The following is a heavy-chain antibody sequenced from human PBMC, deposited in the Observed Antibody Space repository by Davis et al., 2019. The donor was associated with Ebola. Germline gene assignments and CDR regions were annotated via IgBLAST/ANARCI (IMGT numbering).Heavy chain of an antibody. J-gene: IGHJ4*02. D-gene: IGHD6-19*01. CDR2: IRNDGNDQ. CDR1: GFTFSTYG. Sequence: PGGSLRLSCAASGFTFSTYGMHWVRQAPGKGLEWVAFIRNDGNDQYYADSVKGRFTISRDNSKNTLSLQMNSLRAEDTAVYYCARVYSSGSYFDYWGQGTLVTVSS. CDR3: ARVYSSGSYFDY. V-gene: IGHV3-30*02.